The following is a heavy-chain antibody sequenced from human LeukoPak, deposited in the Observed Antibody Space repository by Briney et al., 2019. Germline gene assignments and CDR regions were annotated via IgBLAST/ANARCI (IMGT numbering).Heavy chain of an antibody. CDR3: ARDRARIAAAGTIVTYGMDV. CDR1: GGPFSGYY. J-gene: IGHJ6*02. V-gene: IGHV4-34*01. Sequence: PSETLSLTCAVYGGPFSGYYWSWIRQPPGKGLEWIGEINHSGSTNYNPSLKSRVTISVDTSKNQFSLKLSSVTAADTAVYYCARDRARIAAAGTIVTYGMDVWGQGTTVTVSS. CDR2: INHSGST. D-gene: IGHD6-13*01.